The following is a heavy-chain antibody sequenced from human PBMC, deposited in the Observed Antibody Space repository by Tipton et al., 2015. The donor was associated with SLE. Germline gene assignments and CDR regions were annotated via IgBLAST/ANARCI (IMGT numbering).Heavy chain of an antibody. CDR2: IYYSGST. D-gene: IGHD6-13*01. V-gene: IGHV4-31*03. J-gene: IGHJ6*03. Sequence: TLSLTCTVSGGSISSGGYYWSWIRQHPGKGLEWIGYIYYSGSTYYNPSLTSRVTISVDTSKNQFSLKLSSVTAADTAVYYCARGRSSSPPYYYYYMDVRGKGTTVTVSS. CDR1: GGSISSGGYY. CDR3: ARGRSSSPPYYYYYMDV.